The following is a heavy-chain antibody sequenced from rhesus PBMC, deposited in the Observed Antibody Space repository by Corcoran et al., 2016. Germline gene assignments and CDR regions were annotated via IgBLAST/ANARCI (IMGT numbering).Heavy chain of an antibody. V-gene: IGHV5-2*01. Sequence: EVQLLQSGAEVTRPGGSLPSPCQTSGSTFTHSCLRWVRHIPGKGLEWRGAIYPSDSDTRYSPSVQGQVTISADKSTSTAYLQVSSLKASDSATYYCAKESAAADHFDYWGQGVLVTVSS. CDR1: GSTFTHSC. D-gene: IGHD6-31*01. CDR3: AKESAAADHFDY. CDR2: IYPSDSDT. J-gene: IGHJ4*01.